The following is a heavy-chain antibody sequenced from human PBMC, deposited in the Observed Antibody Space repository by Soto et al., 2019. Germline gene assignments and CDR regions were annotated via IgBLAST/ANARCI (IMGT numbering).Heavy chain of an antibody. CDR2: ISSSSTYI. Sequence: GVLRLSCAASGFTFSRYSMNWVRLAPGKGLEWVSSISSSSTYIYYADSVKGRFTISRDNAKNSLYLQMNSLRAEDTAVYYCARVGGYDYWRGDYYYGLDVWGQGTTVTVYS. CDR3: ARVGGYDYWRGDYYYGLDV. CDR1: GFTFSRYS. V-gene: IGHV3-21*01. J-gene: IGHJ6*01. D-gene: IGHD5-12*01.